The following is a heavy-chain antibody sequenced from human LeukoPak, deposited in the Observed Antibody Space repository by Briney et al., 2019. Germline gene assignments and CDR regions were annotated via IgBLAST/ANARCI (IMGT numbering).Heavy chain of an antibody. Sequence: GGSLRLSCEASGFTFDDHGMSWVRQAPGKGLEWVSGINWNGGSTGYADSVKGRFTISRDNAKNSLYLEMNSLRAEDTAVYYCAGSGIVGATLIDAFDIWGQGTMVTVSS. CDR1: GFTFDDHG. CDR2: INWNGGST. V-gene: IGHV3-20*04. D-gene: IGHD1-26*01. J-gene: IGHJ3*02. CDR3: AGSGIVGATLIDAFDI.